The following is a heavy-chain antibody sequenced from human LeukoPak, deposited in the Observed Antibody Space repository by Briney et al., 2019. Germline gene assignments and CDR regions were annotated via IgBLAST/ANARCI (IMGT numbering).Heavy chain of an antibody. CDR3: AKGEGTGKGLRF. D-gene: IGHD3-10*01. CDR1: GFTFSSYG. J-gene: IGHJ4*02. CDR2: ISGSGGSP. Sequence: GGSLRLSCAASGFTFSSYGMHWVRQAPGKGLEWVSAISGSGGSPYYADPVKGRFTIFRDNSKNTLYLQMNSLRAEDTAVYYCAKGEGTGKGLRFWGQGTLVTVSS. V-gene: IGHV3-23*01.